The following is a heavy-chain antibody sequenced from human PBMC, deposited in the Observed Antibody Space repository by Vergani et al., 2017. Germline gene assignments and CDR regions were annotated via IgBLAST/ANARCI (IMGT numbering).Heavy chain of an antibody. CDR3: ARDLYSSGWTSPSNYFDY. CDR1: GYTFTSYG. V-gene: IGHV1-18*04. D-gene: IGHD6-19*01. CDR2: ISAYNGNT. Sequence: QVQLVQSGAEVKKPGASVKVSCKASGYTFTSYGISCVRQAPGQGLEWMGWISAYNGNTNYAQKPQGRVTMTTDPSTCTADMELRSLRSDDTAVYYCARDLYSSGWTSPSNYFDYWGQGTLVTVSS. J-gene: IGHJ4*02.